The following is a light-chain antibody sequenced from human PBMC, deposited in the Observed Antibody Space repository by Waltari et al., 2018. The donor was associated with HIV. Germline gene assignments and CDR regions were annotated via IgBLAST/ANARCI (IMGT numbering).Light chain of an antibody. CDR1: QSVLYRSNNMNY. CDR2: WAS. Sequence: DFVMSPSPDSLAVSLGEGATITCKSSQSVLYRSNNMNYLSWYQQKAGQPPKLLIYWASTRASGVPDRIRGSGSGTDFTLTINSLQAEDVAVYYCQQYYNTPYTFGQGTKLEIK. V-gene: IGKV4-1*01. CDR3: QQYYNTPYT. J-gene: IGKJ2*01.